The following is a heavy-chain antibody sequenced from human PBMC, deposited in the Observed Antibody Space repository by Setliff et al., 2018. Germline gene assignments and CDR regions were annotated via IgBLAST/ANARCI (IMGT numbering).Heavy chain of an antibody. CDR1: GYTFTNYY. CDR2: INPSGGRL. CDR3: AREVSTGENSGCDI. D-gene: IGHD3-9*01. Sequence: ASVKVSCKASGYTFTNYYIHWVRQTPGQGLEWIGIINPSGGRLSYAEKFQDRVTMTRDTSTNTVYMDLSSLRDDDTAVYYCAREVSTGENSGCDIWGQGTVVTVSS. V-gene: IGHV1-46*01. J-gene: IGHJ3*02.